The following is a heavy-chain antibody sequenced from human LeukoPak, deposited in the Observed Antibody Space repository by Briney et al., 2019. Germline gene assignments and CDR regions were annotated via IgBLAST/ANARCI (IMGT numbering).Heavy chain of an antibody. CDR2: IYHSGST. V-gene: IGHV4-38-2*02. D-gene: IGHD3-3*01. CDR3: ARGRRFLVQFDP. Sequence: SETLSLTCTVSGYSISSGYYWGWIRQPPGKGLEWIGSIYHSGSTYYNPSLKSRVTISVDTSKNQFSLKLSSVTAADTAVYYCARGRRFLVQFDPWGQGTLVTVSS. CDR1: GYSISSGYY. J-gene: IGHJ5*02.